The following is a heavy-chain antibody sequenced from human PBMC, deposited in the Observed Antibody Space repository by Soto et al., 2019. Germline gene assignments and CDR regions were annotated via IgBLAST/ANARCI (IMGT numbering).Heavy chain of an antibody. D-gene: IGHD2-15*01. CDR3: SADRPDIGVGWWV. J-gene: IGHJ6*02. V-gene: IGHV1-58*02. CDR1: GSGFIRCG. Sequence: SVKVSCKASGSGFIRCGIQCARQAHGQRLEWIGWIVVASGQTNYAQNFRGRVAITRDTSTATAYIELTGLTSEDTAVYFCSADRPDIGVGWWVWGQGTTVTVS. CDR2: IVVASGQT.